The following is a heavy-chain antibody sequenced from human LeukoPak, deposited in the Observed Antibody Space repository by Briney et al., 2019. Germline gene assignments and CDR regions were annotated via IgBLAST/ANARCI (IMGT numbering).Heavy chain of an antibody. CDR2: IRQDGGEK. V-gene: IGHV3-7*01. CDR1: GFTFSCSW. Sequence: GGSLLLSSSASGFTFSCSWMSWGRQAPGKGLEGVANIRQDGGEKYYMDSVKGRFTISRDNAKNSIYLEMNSLRAEDTAVYYCARDRGADRFDYWGQGTQVTVSS. CDR3: ARDRGADRFDY. D-gene: IGHD3-10*01. J-gene: IGHJ4*02.